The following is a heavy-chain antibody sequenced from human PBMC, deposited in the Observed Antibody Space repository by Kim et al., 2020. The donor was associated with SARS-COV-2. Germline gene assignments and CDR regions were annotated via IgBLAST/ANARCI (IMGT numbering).Heavy chain of an antibody. CDR1: GGSISSSSYY. CDR2: IYYSGST. Sequence: SETLSLTCTVSGGSISSSSYYWGWIRQPPGKGLEWIGSIYYSGSTYYNPSLKSRVTISVDTSKNQFSLKLSSVTAADTAVYYCARYPYSSGWGNDYWGQGTLVTVSS. CDR3: ARYPYSSGWGNDY. D-gene: IGHD6-19*01. V-gene: IGHV4-39*07. J-gene: IGHJ4*02.